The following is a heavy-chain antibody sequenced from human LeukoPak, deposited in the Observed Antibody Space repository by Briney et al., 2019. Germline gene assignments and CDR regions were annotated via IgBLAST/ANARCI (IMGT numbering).Heavy chain of an antibody. CDR3: ARGSAAAGPFDY. D-gene: IGHD6-13*01. CDR1: GGSISSGGYY. CDR2: IYYSGST. Sequence: SQTLSLTCTVSGGSISSGGYYWSRIRQHPGKGLEWIGYIYYSGSTYYNPSLKSRVTISVDTSKNQFSLKLSSVTAADTAVYYCARGSAAAGPFDYWGQGTLVTVSS. V-gene: IGHV4-31*03. J-gene: IGHJ4*02.